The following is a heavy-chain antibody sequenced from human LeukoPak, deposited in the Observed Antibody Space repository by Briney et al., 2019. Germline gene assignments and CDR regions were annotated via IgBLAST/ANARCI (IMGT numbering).Heavy chain of an antibody. CDR2: IYYTGST. V-gene: IGHV4-61*01. CDR3: ARGYYDSSGCFHFDY. D-gene: IGHD3-22*01. Sequence: KASETLSLTCTVSGGSVSSGSYYWSWIRQPPGKGLEWIAYIYYTGSTNYNPSLKSRVTMSVDTSKNQFSLKMSSVTAADTAVYYCARGYYDSSGCFHFDYWGQGTLVTVSS. CDR1: GGSVSSGSYY. J-gene: IGHJ4*02.